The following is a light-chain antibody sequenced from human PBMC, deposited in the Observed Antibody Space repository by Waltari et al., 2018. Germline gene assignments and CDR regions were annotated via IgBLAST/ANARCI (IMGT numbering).Light chain of an antibody. Sequence: QSVLTQPPSASGTPGQRVTIPCAGSSSNIGRNYVYWYQQLPGTAPKILISRTNQLPSGVPDRFSGSKSGTSVSLAISGLRSEDEADYYCAAWDDSLSGPVFGGGTKLTVL. CDR2: RTN. V-gene: IGLV1-47*01. J-gene: IGLJ2*01. CDR3: AAWDDSLSGPV. CDR1: SSNIGRNY.